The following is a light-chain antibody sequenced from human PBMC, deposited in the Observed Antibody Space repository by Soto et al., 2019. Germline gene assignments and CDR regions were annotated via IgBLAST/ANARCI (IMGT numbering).Light chain of an antibody. CDR3: QQYENLPT. Sequence: DIPRTQSPSSLSASVGDRVTITCQASQNINNYLNWYPQKPGRAPKLLIYDASNLEAGVPSRFRGSGSGTDFTFTIRRLKPEDIATYYCQQYENLPTVGQGTRLEIK. J-gene: IGKJ5*01. CDR1: QNINNY. CDR2: DAS. V-gene: IGKV1-33*01.